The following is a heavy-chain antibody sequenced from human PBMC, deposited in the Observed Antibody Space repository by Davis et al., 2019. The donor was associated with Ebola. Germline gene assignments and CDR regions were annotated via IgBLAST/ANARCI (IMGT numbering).Heavy chain of an antibody. CDR3: AREDGSSTSAFDI. V-gene: IGHV1-2*04. Sequence: ASVKVSCKASGYTFTGYYMHWVRQAPGQGLEWMGWINPNSGGTNYAQKFQGWVTMTRDTSISTAYMELSRLRSDDTAVYYCAREDGSSTSAFDIWGQGTMVTVSS. D-gene: IGHD2-2*01. CDR2: INPNSGGT. CDR1: GYTFTGYY. J-gene: IGHJ3*02.